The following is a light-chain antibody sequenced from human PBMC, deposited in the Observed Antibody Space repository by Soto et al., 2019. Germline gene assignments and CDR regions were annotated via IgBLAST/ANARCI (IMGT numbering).Light chain of an antibody. J-gene: IGLJ1*01. V-gene: IGLV2-14*03. CDR1: SSDVCGYNY. Sequence: QSVLTQPASVSGSPGQSITISCTGTSSDVCGYNYVSWYQHHPGKAPKLLIYDVSNRPSGISNRFSGSKSDNTASLTISGLQPEDEADYYCSSYTTSNTRQIVFGTGTKVTVL. CDR3: SSYTTSNTRQIV. CDR2: DVS.